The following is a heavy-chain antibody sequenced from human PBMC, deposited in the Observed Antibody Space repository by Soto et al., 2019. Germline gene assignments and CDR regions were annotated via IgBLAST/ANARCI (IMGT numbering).Heavy chain of an antibody. CDR3: ARDEVVYYDSSGYYYPYALDI. V-gene: IGHV3-33*01. D-gene: IGHD3-22*01. CDR1: GFTFSSYG. J-gene: IGHJ3*02. CDR2: IWYDGSNK. Sequence: GGSLRLSCAASGFTFSSYGMHWVRQAPGKGLEWVAVIWYDGSNKYYADSVKGRFTISRDNSKNTLYLQMDSLRAEDTAVYYCARDEVVYYDSSGYYYPYALDIWGQGTMVTVSS.